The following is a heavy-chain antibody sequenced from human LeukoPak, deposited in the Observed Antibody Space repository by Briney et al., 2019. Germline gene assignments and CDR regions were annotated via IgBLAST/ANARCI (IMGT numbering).Heavy chain of an antibody. D-gene: IGHD6-13*01. V-gene: IGHV1-2*02. CDR2: INPNSGGP. CDR1: RYTLTDYY. CDR3: ARVRIGQQLDKYYYYAMDV. Sequence: VASVKVSCKASRYTLTDYYMHWVRQAPGQGVEWMGWINPNSGGPNFAQKFQGRVTMTTDTSISTAYIEVSRLRSDDTAVYYCARVRIGQQLDKYYYYAMDVWGQGTTVTVSS. J-gene: IGHJ6*02.